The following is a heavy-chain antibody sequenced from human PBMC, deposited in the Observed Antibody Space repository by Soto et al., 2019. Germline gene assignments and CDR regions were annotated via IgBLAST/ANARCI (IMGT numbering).Heavy chain of an antibody. V-gene: IGHV1-46*01. J-gene: IGHJ4*02. D-gene: IGHD3-22*01. CDR2: INPSGGST. Sequence: QVQLVQSGAEVKKPGASVKVSCKASGYTFTSYYMHWVRQAPGQGLEWMGIINPSGGSTSYAQKFQGRVTMTRDTSTSTGYMELSSLRSEDTAVYYCATTVGYYDSSGSFDYWGQGTLVTVSS. CDR3: ATTVGYYDSSGSFDY. CDR1: GYTFTSYY.